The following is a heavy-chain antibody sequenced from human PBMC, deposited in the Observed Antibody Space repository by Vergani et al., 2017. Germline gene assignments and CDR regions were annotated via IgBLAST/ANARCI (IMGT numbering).Heavy chain of an antibody. D-gene: IGHD3-3*02. CDR2: INHSGST. J-gene: IGHJ4*02. CDR3: ARGSSVHLW. CDR1: GGSFSGYY. V-gene: IGHV4-34*01. Sequence: QVQLQQWGAGLLKPSETLSLTCAVYGGSFSGYYWSWSRQPPGQGLEWIGEINHSGSTNYNPSLKSRVTISVDTSKKQFSLKLSSVTAADTAVYYCARGSSVHLWWGQGTLVTVSS.